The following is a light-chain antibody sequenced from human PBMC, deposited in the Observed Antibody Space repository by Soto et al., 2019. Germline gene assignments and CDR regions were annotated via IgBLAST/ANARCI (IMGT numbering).Light chain of an antibody. CDR3: SSYAGSNNYV. V-gene: IGLV2-8*01. CDR1: SSDVGAYNY. CDR2: EVS. Sequence: QSARTQPPSASGSPGQSVTISCTGTSSDVGAYNYVSWYQQHPGKAPKLMIYEVSKRPSGVPDRFSGSKSANTASLTVSGLQAEDEADYYCSSYAGSNNYVFGTGTKVTVL. J-gene: IGLJ1*01.